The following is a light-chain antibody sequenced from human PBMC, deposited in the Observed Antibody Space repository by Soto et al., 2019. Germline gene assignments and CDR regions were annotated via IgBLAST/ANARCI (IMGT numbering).Light chain of an antibody. Sequence: QSALTQPASVSGSPGQSITISCTGTSSDVGSYNFVSWYQQHPGKAPKVMIYEGSKRPSGVSNRFSGSKSGNTASLTISGLKAEDEADYYCCSYAGSSTWVFGTGHKVTVL. V-gene: IGLV2-23*01. CDR3: CSYAGSSTWV. J-gene: IGLJ1*01. CDR2: EGS. CDR1: SSDVGSYNF.